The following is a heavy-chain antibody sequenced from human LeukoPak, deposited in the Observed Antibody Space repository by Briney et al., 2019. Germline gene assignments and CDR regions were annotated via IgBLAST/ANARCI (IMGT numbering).Heavy chain of an antibody. J-gene: IGHJ6*03. CDR1: GGSIGSSSYY. D-gene: IGHD3-16*01. CDR2: IYFSGTT. Sequence: SETLSLTCTVSGGSIGSSSYYWGWIRQPPGKGLEWIGSIYFSGTTYYNPSLKSRVTISVDTSKNQFSLKLSSVTAADTAVYYCARGGKNYYYYYMDVWGKGTTVTVSS. V-gene: IGHV4-39*07. CDR3: ARGGKNYYYYYMDV.